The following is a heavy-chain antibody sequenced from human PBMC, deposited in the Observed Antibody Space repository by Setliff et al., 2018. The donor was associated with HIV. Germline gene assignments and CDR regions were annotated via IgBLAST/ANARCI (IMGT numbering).Heavy chain of an antibody. CDR1: GYTFSAYY. D-gene: IGHD3-3*01. CDR2: INPNSAGT. CDR3: ARVDDFWGGPNTAGYMDV. Sequence: GASVKVSCKASGYTFSAYYMYWVRQAPGQGLEWMGWINPNSAGTNYAQKFQGRVTMTRDTSISTAYMELSGLRSDDTAVYYCARVDDFWGGPNTAGYMDVWGKGTTVTVSS. J-gene: IGHJ6*03. V-gene: IGHV1-2*02.